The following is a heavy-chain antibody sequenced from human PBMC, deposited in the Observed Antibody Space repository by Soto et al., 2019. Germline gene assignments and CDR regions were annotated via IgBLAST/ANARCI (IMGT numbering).Heavy chain of an antibody. CDR2: IYYSGST. D-gene: IGHD6-13*01. Sequence: PSETLSLSCTVSGGSVSSGSYYWSWIRQPPGKGLEWIGYIYYSGSTNYNPSLKSRVTISVDTSKNQFSLKLSSVTAADTAVYYCARRTEQQLVPHTWFDPWGQGTLVTVSS. CDR3: ARRTEQQLVPHTWFDP. J-gene: IGHJ5*02. V-gene: IGHV4-61*01. CDR1: GGSVSSGSYY.